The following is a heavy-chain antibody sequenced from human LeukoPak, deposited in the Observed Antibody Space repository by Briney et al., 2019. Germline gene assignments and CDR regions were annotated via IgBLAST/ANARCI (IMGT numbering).Heavy chain of an antibody. CDR3: ARSEFGYDNYFDY. CDR1: GFTLSSYA. D-gene: IGHD2-2*01. V-gene: IGHV3-23*01. CDR2: ISDSGGST. J-gene: IGHJ4*02. Sequence: GFLRLSCAASGFTLSSYAMSWVRQAPGKGLEWVSAISDSGGSTYYADSVKGRFTISRDNSKNTLYLQMNSLRAEDTAVYYCARSEFGYDNYFDYWGQGTLVTVSS.